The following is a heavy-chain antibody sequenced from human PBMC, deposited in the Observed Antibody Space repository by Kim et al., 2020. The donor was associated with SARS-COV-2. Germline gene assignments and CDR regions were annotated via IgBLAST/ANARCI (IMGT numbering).Heavy chain of an antibody. Sequence: GGSLRLSCAASGFSFSSTDMSWVRQAPGKGFEWLSSIGGGAGDPFYADSVKGRFTISRDNSKNMLFLQMNSLRAEDTALYYCARGWGCDYWGQGTLVTVSS. J-gene: IGHJ4*02. CDR1: GFSFSSTD. CDR3: ARGWGCDY. V-gene: IGHV3-23*01. D-gene: IGHD3-16*01. CDR2: IGGGAGDP.